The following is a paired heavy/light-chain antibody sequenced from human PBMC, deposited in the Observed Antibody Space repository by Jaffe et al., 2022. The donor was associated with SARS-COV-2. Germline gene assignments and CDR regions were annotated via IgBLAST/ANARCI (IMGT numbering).Heavy chain of an antibody. J-gene: IGHJ3*01. Sequence: EVQLVESGGGSVQPGGSLRLSCAASGFTFSSYWMTWVRQVRQAPRKGLEWVANIKSDGSETYYVDSVKGRFTISRDNVQNSLYLQMNGLRAGDTAIYYCARVIRGRMGRMTWTYAFDVWGQGTMVTVSS. CDR3: ARVIRGRMGRMTWTYAFDV. D-gene: IGHD3-16*01. V-gene: IGHV3-7*01. CDR1: GFTFSSYW. CDR2: IKSDGSET.
Light chain of an antibody. Sequence: DIQLTQSPSFLSASVGDRVAVTCRASQGISSYLAWYQQKPGKPPKLLIYSASTLQSGVPSRFSGSGSGTEFTLTISSLQPEDFATYYCQQLNSYPQTFGQGTKVEIK. CDR2: SAS. CDR1: QGISSY. V-gene: IGKV1-9*01. CDR3: QQLNSYPQT. J-gene: IGKJ1*01.